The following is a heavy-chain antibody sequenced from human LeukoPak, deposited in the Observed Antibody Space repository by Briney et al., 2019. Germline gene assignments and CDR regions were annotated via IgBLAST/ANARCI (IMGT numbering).Heavy chain of an antibody. CDR1: GGSISSGDYY. V-gene: IGHV4-30-4*01. D-gene: IGHD3-3*01. Sequence: SQTLSLTCTVSGGSISSGDYYWSWIRQPPGKGLEWIGYIYYSGSTNYNPSLKSRVTISVDTSKNQFSLKLSSVTAADTAVYYCARHHAEGRYDFWSGRFDYWGQGTLVTVSS. CDR3: ARHHAEGRYDFWSGRFDY. J-gene: IGHJ4*02. CDR2: IYYSGST.